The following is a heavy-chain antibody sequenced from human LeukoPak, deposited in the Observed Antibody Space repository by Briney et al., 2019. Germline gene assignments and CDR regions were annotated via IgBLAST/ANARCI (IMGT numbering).Heavy chain of an antibody. J-gene: IGHJ4*02. V-gene: IGHV4-39*07. D-gene: IGHD4-23*01. CDR3: ARVPRILKDYGGNRYYFDY. CDR1: GGSISSSSYY. Sequence: SETLSLTCTVSGGSISSSSYYWGWIRQPPGTGLEWIGSIYYSGSTYYNPSLKSRVTISVDTSKNQFSLKLSSVTAADTAVYFCARVPRILKDYGGNRYYFDYWGQGTLVTVSS. CDR2: IYYSGST.